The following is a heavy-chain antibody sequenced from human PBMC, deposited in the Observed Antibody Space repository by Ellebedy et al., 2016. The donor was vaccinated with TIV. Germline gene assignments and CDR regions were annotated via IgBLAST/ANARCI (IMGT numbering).Heavy chain of an antibody. Sequence: GESLKISXASSGFTFSDHYMDWVRQAPGKGLEWVGRTKDEANAFVTEYARSVEGRFSISRDHSQNSMSLQMSSLKTEDTAMYYCTRGGPPTARLGFDAWGRGTMVTVSS. J-gene: IGHJ3*01. CDR1: GFTFSDHY. CDR3: TRGGPPTARLGFDA. V-gene: IGHV3-72*01. D-gene: IGHD1-1*01. CDR2: TKDEANAFVT.